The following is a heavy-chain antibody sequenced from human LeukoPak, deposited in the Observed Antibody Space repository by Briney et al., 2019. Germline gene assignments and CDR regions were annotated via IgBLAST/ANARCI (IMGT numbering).Heavy chain of an antibody. CDR1: GYTFTSYD. V-gene: IGHV1-8*01. Sequence: ASVKVSCKASGYTFTSYDINWVRQATGQGLEWMGWMNPNSGNTGYAQKFQGRVTITADESTSTAYMELSSLRSEDTAVYYCARSAFPYCGGVCYSDYWGQGTLATVSS. J-gene: IGHJ4*02. D-gene: IGHD2-21*02. CDR2: MNPNSGNT. CDR3: ARSAFPYCGGVCYSDY.